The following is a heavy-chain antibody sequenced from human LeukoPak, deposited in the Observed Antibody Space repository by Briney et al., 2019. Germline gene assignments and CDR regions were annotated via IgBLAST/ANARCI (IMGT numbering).Heavy chain of an antibody. D-gene: IGHD1-26*01. CDR1: GFTFSSYA. Sequence: GGSLRLSCAASGFTFSSYAMSWVRQAPGKGLEWVSAISGSGGSTYYADSVKGRFTIYRDNSKNTLYLQMNSLRAEDTGVYYCAKDLLHSGSAVRYWGQGTLVTVSS. J-gene: IGHJ4*02. V-gene: IGHV3-23*01. CDR3: AKDLLHSGSAVRY. CDR2: ISGSGGST.